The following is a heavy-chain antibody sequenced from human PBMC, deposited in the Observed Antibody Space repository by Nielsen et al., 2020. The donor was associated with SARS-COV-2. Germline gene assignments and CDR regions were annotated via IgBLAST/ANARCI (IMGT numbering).Heavy chain of an antibody. D-gene: IGHD3-16*02. CDR3: ARDSYDYVWGSYRYGYYFDY. CDR2: INSDGSST. Sequence: ETALVWGARINSDGSSTSYADSVKGRFTISRDNAKNALYLQMNSLRAEDTAVYYCARDSYDYVWGSYRYGYYFDYWGQGTLVTVSS. V-gene: IGHV3-74*01. J-gene: IGHJ4*02.